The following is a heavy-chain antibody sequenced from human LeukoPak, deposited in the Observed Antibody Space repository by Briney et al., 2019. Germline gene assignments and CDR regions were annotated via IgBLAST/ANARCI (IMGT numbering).Heavy chain of an antibody. Sequence: SQTLSLAWSVSGASSSSSDYYWGWILQPPGNGLEWIGRIDYSESTYYNPSLKSPGTISVPTSKNHFSLRLTSMTAEDTDVYYCARLTHSYYSDTSGYYPYYYMDVWGKGTTVTVSS. D-gene: IGHD3-22*01. CDR1: GASSSSSDYY. CDR3: ARLTHSYYSDTSGYYPYYYMDV. J-gene: IGHJ6*03. V-gene: IGHV4-39*02. CDR2: IDYSEST.